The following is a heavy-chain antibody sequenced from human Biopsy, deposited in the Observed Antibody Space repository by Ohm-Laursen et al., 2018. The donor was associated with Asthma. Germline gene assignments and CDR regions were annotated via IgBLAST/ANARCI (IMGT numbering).Heavy chain of an antibody. J-gene: IGHJ4*02. D-gene: IGHD2-21*02. CDR1: GVSISSDY. V-gene: IGHV4-59*01. CDR3: ARGISRVTGLFDHFDS. Sequence: TLSLTCTVSGVSISSDYWSWIRQPPGKGLEWIGHIYYSGSTNYQPSLKSRVTISVDTSKNQFSLKLRSVTAADAAVYYCARGISRVTGLFDHFDSWGQGTLVTASS. CDR2: IYYSGST.